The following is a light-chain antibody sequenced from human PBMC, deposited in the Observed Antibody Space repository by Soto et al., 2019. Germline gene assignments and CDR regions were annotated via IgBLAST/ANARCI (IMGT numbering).Light chain of an antibody. J-gene: IGKJ4*01. CDR2: GGS. CDR3: QQYGSSST. Sequence: EIVLTQSPGTLSLSPGERATLSCRASQSVTNSRLAWYQQKPGQAPKVLIYGGSNRATGIPDRFSGSGSGTDFTLTISRLEPEDFAMYYCQQYGSSSTFGGGTKVEIK. CDR1: QSVTNSR. V-gene: IGKV3-20*01.